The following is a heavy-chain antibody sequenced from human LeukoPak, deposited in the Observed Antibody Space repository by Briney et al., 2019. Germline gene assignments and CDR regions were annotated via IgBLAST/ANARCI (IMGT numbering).Heavy chain of an antibody. Sequence: GGSLRLSCAASGFIVSNKYMSWVRQAPGKGLEWVSVIYSGTNTYYADSVQGRFTISRDTSRNTLYLQMNSLRAEDTAVYYCTRLGPYYFDAWGQGTLVIVSS. CDR2: IYSGTNT. D-gene: IGHD3-16*01. CDR1: GFIVSNKY. V-gene: IGHV3-53*01. J-gene: IGHJ4*02. CDR3: TRLGPYYFDA.